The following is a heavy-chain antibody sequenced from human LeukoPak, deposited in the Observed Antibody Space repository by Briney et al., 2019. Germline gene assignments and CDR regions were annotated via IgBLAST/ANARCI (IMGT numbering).Heavy chain of an antibody. CDR1: GFTFSSYA. J-gene: IGHJ6*02. CDR2: IGSGSGGTT. CDR3: AKNYESGSGVPYGMDV. Sequence: GGSLRLSCAASGFTFSSYAMRWVRQTPGKGLEWVSAIGSGSGGTTIYAASVNGRFTISRDNSKNTLYLQMSSLRGEDTAVYYCAKNYESGSGVPYGMDVWGQGTTVTVSS. V-gene: IGHV3-23*01. D-gene: IGHD3-10*01.